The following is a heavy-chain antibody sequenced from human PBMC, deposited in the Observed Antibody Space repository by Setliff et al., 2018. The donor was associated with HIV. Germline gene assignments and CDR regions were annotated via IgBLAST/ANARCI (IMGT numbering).Heavy chain of an antibody. V-gene: IGHV4-38-2*02. CDR3: ARFTSGWYGQY. CDR1: GYSISSGYY. D-gene: IGHD6-19*01. J-gene: IGHJ4*02. CDR2: IYHSGST. Sequence: KPSETLSLTCTVSGYSISSGYYWGWIRQPPGKGLEWIGSIYHSGSTYYNPSLKSRVTISVDTSKNQFSLKLSSVTIADTAVYYCARFTSGWYGQYWGQGTLVTVSS.